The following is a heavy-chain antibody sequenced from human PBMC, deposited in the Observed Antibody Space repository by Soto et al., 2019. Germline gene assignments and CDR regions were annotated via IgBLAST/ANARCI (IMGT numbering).Heavy chain of an antibody. Sequence: GGSLRLSCAASGFTFSSYAMHWVRQAPGKGLEWVAVISYDGSNKYYADSVKGRFTISRDNSKNTLYLQMNSLRAEDTAVYYCARDQKGSSGWYPPLYWGQGTLVTVSS. CDR2: ISYDGSNK. D-gene: IGHD6-19*01. CDR1: GFTFSSYA. V-gene: IGHV3-30-3*01. CDR3: ARDQKGSSGWYPPLY. J-gene: IGHJ4*02.